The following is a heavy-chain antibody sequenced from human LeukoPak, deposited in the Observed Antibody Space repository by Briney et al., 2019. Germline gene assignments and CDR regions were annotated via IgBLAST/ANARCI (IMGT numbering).Heavy chain of an antibody. CDR3: AKDDAWLRFGE. Sequence: GGSLRLSCAASGFTFSNHGMNWVRQAPGKGLEWVSGISPSGDITYYADSVKGRFTISRDNSKNTRYLEVIRLTAEDTAVYYCAKDDAWLRFGEWSQGTLVTVSS. D-gene: IGHD3-10*01. CDR2: ISPSGDIT. V-gene: IGHV3-23*01. CDR1: GFTFSNHG. J-gene: IGHJ4*02.